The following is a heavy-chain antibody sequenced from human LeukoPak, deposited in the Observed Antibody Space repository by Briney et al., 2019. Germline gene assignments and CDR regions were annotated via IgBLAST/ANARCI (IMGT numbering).Heavy chain of an antibody. V-gene: IGHV1-2*02. D-gene: IGHD3-16*01. Sequence: GASVKVSCKASGYSLTAYYMYWVRQAPGQGLEWMGWINPNSGGTNYAQKFQGRVTMTRDTSISTAYMELRRLRSDDTTVYLCARDGTLVMVDFDYCGQGTLVTVSS. CDR3: ARDGTLVMVDFDY. CDR2: INPNSGGT. J-gene: IGHJ4*02. CDR1: GYSLTAYY.